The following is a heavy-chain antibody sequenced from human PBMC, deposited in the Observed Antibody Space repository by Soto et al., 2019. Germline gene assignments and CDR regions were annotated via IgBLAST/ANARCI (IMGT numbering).Heavy chain of an antibody. D-gene: IGHD6-6*01. CDR2: INPNSGGT. V-gene: IGHV1-2*02. CDR3: ARGGYISLSGSDF. Sequence: QVQLVQSGAEVKKPGASVKVSCKASGYTFTGYSIHWVRQAPGQGLEWMGWINPNSGGTNSAQKFQGRVTMTRDTSISTAYMELSRLTSDDTAVYYGARGGYISLSGSDFWGQGTLVTVSS. J-gene: IGHJ4*02. CDR1: GYTFTGYS.